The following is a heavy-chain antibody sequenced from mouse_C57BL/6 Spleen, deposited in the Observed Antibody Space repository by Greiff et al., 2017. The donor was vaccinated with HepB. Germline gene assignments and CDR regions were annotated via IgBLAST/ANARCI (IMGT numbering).Heavy chain of an antibody. Sequence: QVQLQQPGAELVKPGASVKMSCKASGYTFTSYWITWVKQRPGQGLEWIGDIYPGSGSTNYNEKFKSKATLTVDTSSSTAYMQLSSLTSEDSAVYYCARRGNYGTKYYYAMDYWGQGTSVTVSS. CDR3: ARRGNYGTKYYYAMDY. V-gene: IGHV1-55*01. CDR1: GYTFTSYW. J-gene: IGHJ4*01. D-gene: IGHD2-1*01. CDR2: IYPGSGST.